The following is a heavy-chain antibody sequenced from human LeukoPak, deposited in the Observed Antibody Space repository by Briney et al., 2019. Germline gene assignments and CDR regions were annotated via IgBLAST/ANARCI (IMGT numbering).Heavy chain of an antibody. CDR1: GFTFSRYW. CDR2: IKEDGSEK. V-gene: IGHV3-7*01. CDR3: ACTPLGRHGYYYGMDV. D-gene: IGHD3-3*01. J-gene: IGHJ6*02. Sequence: GGSLRLSCAVSGFTFSRYWMSWVRQAPGKGLEWVADIKEDGSEKYYVDSVKGRFTISRDNAKNSLYLQMNSLRAEDTAVYYCACTPLGRHGYYYGMDVWGQGTTVTVS.